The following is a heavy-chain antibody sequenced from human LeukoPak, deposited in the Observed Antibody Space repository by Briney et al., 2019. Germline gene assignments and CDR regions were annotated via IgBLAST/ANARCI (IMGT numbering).Heavy chain of an antibody. CDR3: ARANPPKQLWLLVY. CDR2: IWYDGSNK. CDR1: GFTFSSYG. J-gene: IGHJ4*02. Sequence: GGSLRLSCAASGFTFSSYGMHWVRQAPGKGLEWVAVIWYDGSNKYYADSVKGRFTISRDNSKNTLYLQMNSLRAEDTAVYYCARANPPKQLWLLVYWGQGTLVTVSS. V-gene: IGHV3-33*01. D-gene: IGHD5-18*01.